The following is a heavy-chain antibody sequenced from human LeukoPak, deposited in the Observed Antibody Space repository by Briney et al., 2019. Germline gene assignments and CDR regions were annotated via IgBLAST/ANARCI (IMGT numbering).Heavy chain of an antibody. J-gene: IGHJ4*02. CDR1: GFTVSNTW. Sequence: GGSLRLSCAASGFTVSNTWMSWVRQAPGKGLEWVGRIKSRSDGGTAEYAAPVKGRFTISRDDSKNTLNLEMSSLRTEDTAVYYCTIFADFWSAFSFDHWGQGTLVTVSS. CDR2: IKSRSDGGTA. V-gene: IGHV3-15*01. D-gene: IGHD3-3*01. CDR3: TIFADFWSAFSFDH.